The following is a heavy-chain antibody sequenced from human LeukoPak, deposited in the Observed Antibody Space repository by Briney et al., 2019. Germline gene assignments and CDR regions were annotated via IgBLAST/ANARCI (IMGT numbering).Heavy chain of an antibody. J-gene: IGHJ4*02. CDR1: GXTFSTYW. CDR2: INSDGSTT. Sequence: GGSLRLSCVASGXTFSTYWMHWVRQAPGKGLVWVSRINSDGSTTSDADSVKGRFTISRDNAKNTLYLQMNSLRAEDTAVYYCARKAGIAASGNYFDYWGQGTLVTVSS. CDR3: ARKAGIAASGNYFDY. V-gene: IGHV3-74*01. D-gene: IGHD6-13*01.